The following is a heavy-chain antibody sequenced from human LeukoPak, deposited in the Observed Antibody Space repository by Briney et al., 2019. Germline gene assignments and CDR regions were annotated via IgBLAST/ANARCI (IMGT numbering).Heavy chain of an antibody. CDR3: TTESGYYHFPHYDY. J-gene: IGHJ4*02. CDR1: GFTFSSYS. D-gene: IGHD3-22*01. V-gene: IGHV3-21*03. Sequence: GGSLRLSCAASGFTFSSYSMNWVHQAPGKGLEWVSSISSSSSYIYYADSVKGRFTISRDNAKNSLYLQMNSLRAEDTAVYYCTTESGYYHFPHYDYWGQGTLVTVSS. CDR2: ISSSSSYI.